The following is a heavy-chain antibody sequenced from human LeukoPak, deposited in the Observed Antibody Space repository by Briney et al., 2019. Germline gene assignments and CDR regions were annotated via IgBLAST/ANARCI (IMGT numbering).Heavy chain of an antibody. CDR1: GYSISSGYY. V-gene: IGHV4-38-2*02. CDR2: IYHSGST. CDR3: ARGGQLWPPGY. Sequence: SETLSLTCTVSGYSISSGYYWGWIRPPPGKGLEWIGSIYHSGSTYYNPSLKSRVTISVDTSKNQFSLKLSSVTAADTAVYYCARGGQLWPPGYWGQGTLVTVSS. J-gene: IGHJ4*02. D-gene: IGHD5-18*01.